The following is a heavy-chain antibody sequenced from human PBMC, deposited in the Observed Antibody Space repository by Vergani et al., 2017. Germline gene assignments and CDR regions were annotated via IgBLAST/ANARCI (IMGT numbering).Heavy chain of an antibody. CDR2: INPNSGDT. Sequence: QVQLVQSGAEVKKPGASVKVSCKASGYTFSDYYLHWVRQAPGQGLEWMGYINPNSGDTNSAQKFQGRVTMTRDTSITTVYLELSSLRSDDPAFYFCARTARPPIPVGFILHYFDYWGLGTLVTVSS. J-gene: IGHJ4*02. V-gene: IGHV1-2*02. CDR3: ARTARPPIPVGFILHYFDY. D-gene: IGHD5-12*01. CDR1: GYTFSDYY.